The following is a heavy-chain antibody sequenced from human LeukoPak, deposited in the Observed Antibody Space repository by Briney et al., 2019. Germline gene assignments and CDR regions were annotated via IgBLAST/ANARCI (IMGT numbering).Heavy chain of an antibody. Sequence: ASVKVCCKASGYTFTGYYMHWVRQAPGQGLEWMGWINPDSGGTNYAQKFQGRVTMTRDTSISTAYIELSRLRSDDTAVYYCARGLWNIVVVPAATGDASDIWGQGTMVTVSS. J-gene: IGHJ3*02. CDR2: INPDSGGT. V-gene: IGHV1-2*02. CDR1: GYTFTGYY. D-gene: IGHD2-2*01. CDR3: ARGLWNIVVVPAATGDASDI.